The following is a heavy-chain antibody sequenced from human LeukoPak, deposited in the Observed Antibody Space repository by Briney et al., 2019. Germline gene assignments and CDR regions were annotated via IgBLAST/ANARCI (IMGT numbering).Heavy chain of an antibody. CDR3: ARVSTSGYDI. V-gene: IGHV3-13*01. CDR1: GFTFSSYD. CDR2: IGIAGDT. D-gene: IGHD2-2*01. Sequence: GGSPRLSCAASGFTFSSYDMHWVRQATGKGLEWVSGIGIAGDTYYRGSVKGRFTISRENAKNSLYLQMSSLRAGDTAVYYCARVSTSGYDIWGRGTMVTVSS. J-gene: IGHJ3*02.